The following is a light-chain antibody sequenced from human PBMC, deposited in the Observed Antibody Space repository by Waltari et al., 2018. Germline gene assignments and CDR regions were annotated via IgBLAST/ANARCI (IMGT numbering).Light chain of an antibody. CDR3: SSYTSSSTLV. Sequence: QSALTQPASVSGSPGQSITISCTGTSSDVGGYNYVSWYQQHQGKAPKLMIYEVSNRPSGVSNRFSGSKAGNTASLTISGLQAEDESDYYCSSYTSSSTLVVGVGTKLTVL. V-gene: IGLV2-14*01. J-gene: IGLJ3*02. CDR1: SSDVGGYNY. CDR2: EVS.